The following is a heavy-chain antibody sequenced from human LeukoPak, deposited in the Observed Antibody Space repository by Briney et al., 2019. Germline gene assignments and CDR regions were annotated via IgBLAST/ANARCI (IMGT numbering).Heavy chain of an antibody. J-gene: IGHJ6*02. CDR2: IYYSGST. CDR1: GGSISSSSYY. V-gene: IGHV4-39*01. D-gene: IGHD3-10*01. Sequence: SETLSLTCSVSGGSISSSSYYWGWIRQPPGKGLEWIGNIYYSGSTYYNPSLKSRVTISVDTSKNQFSLKLSPVTAADTAVYYCARGRGRFGELPRSHYYYYGMDVWGQGTTVTVSS. CDR3: ARGRGRFGELPRSHYYYYGMDV.